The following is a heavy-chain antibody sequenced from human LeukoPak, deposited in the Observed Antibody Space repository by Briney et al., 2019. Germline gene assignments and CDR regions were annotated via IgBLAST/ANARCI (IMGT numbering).Heavy chain of an antibody. V-gene: IGHV1-18*01. Sequence: GASVKVSCKTSGYTFGDYGISWVRQAPGQGLEWMGWISGHNGKTKFAREFQGRLTLTTEKSTSTVYMELTSLRSDDTAVFYCAREGDCSGGSCSSPVYYYYYGMDVWGQGTTVTVSS. D-gene: IGHD2-15*01. J-gene: IGHJ6*02. CDR2: ISGHNGKT. CDR3: AREGDCSGGSCSSPVYYYYYGMDV. CDR1: GYTFGDYG.